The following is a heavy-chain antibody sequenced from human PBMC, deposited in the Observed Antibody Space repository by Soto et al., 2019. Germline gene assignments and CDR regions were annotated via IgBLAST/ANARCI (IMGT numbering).Heavy chain of an antibody. CDR3: ARDLGGWPDY. Sequence: QVQLVQSGAEVKKPGASVKVSCKASGYTFTSYAIHWVRQAPGQRLEWLGWINAGNGNTKYSQTFQDRVTIPRDPSASTAYMELSSLRSEDTAVYYCARDLGGWPDYWGQGALGTVSS. CDR2: INAGNGNT. D-gene: IGHD6-19*01. V-gene: IGHV1-3*01. J-gene: IGHJ4*02. CDR1: GYTFTSYA.